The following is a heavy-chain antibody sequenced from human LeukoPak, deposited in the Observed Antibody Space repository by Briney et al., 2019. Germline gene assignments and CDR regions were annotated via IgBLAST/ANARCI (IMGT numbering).Heavy chain of an antibody. CDR3: ARGRRASASSWYPGPFRSHAFDY. V-gene: IGHV4-34*01. D-gene: IGHD6-13*01. CDR1: GGSFSGYY. Sequence: MPSETLSLTCAVYGGSFSGYYWSWIRQPPGKGLEWIGEINHSGSTNYNPSLKSRVTISVDTSKNQFSLKLSSVTAADTAVYYCARGRRASASSWYPGPFRSHAFDYWGQGTLVTVSS. CDR2: INHSGST. J-gene: IGHJ4*02.